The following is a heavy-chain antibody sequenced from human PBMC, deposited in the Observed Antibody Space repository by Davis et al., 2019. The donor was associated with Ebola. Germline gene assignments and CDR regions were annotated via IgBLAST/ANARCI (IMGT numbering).Heavy chain of an antibody. CDR1: GYTFTSYG. V-gene: IGHV1-18*01. D-gene: IGHD3-22*01. Sequence: ASVKVSCKASGYTFTSYGISWVRQAPGQGLEWMGWISAYNGNTNYAQKLQGRVTMTTDTSTSTAYMELRSLRSDDTAVYYCASFPYDSSGYWGPRGWGGFDYWGQGTLVTVSS. J-gene: IGHJ4*02. CDR3: ASFPYDSSGYWGPRGWGGFDY. CDR2: ISAYNGNT.